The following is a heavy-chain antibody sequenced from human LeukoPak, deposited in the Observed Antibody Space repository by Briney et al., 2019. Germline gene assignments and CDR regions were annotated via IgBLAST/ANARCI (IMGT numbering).Heavy chain of an antibody. CDR1: GASISGSDYN. CDR2: IFYSGTI. J-gene: IGHJ5*02. CDR3: ATLDNSFDH. V-gene: IGHV4-30-4*01. Sequence: SETLSLTCNVSGASISGSDYNWSWLRQPPGKGLERIASIFYSGTIYNNPSLKSRTLISVDTSKNQFSLRLTSVTAADTAVYFCATLDNSFDHWGQGTLVTVSS.